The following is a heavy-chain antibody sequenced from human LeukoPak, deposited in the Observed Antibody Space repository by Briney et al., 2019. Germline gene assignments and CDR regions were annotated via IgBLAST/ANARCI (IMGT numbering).Heavy chain of an antibody. CDR2: INPSGGST. D-gene: IGHD6-13*01. J-gene: IGHJ6*03. CDR1: GYTFTSYY. Sequence: ASVKVSCKASGYTFTSYYMHWVRQAPGQGLEWMGIINPSGGSTSYAQKFQGRVTMTRDMSTSTVYMELSSLRSEDTAVYYCARAGIAAAVTDYYYYYMDVWGKGTTVTVSS. CDR3: ARAGIAAAVTDYYYYYMDV. V-gene: IGHV1-46*01.